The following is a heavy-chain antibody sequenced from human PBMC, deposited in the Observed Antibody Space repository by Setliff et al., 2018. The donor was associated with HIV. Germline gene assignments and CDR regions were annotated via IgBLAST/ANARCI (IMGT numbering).Heavy chain of an antibody. CDR3: ARVTDSSVPPGANWFDP. J-gene: IGHJ5*02. V-gene: IGHV7-4-1*02. CDR2: INTNTGNP. CDR1: GYTFTSYA. Sequence: ASVKVSCKASGYTFTSYAMNWVRQAPGQGLEWMGWINTNTGNPTYAQGFTGRFVFSLDTSVSTAYLQISSLKAEDTAVYYCARVTDSSVPPGANWFDPWGQGTLVTVSS. D-gene: IGHD3-22*01.